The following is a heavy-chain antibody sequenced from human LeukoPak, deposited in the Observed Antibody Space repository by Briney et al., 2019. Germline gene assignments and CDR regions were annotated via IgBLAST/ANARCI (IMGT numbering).Heavy chain of an antibody. CDR3: ARDPQYRYSGSYTFDY. V-gene: IGHV1-18*01. CDR2: ISAYNGNT. Sequence: ASVKVSCKASGYTFTSYGISWARQAPGQGLEWMGWISAYNGNTNYAQKLQGRVTMTTDTSTSTAYMELRSLRSDDTAVYYCARDPQYRYSGSYTFDYWGQGTLVTVSS. D-gene: IGHD1-26*01. CDR1: GYTFTSYG. J-gene: IGHJ4*02.